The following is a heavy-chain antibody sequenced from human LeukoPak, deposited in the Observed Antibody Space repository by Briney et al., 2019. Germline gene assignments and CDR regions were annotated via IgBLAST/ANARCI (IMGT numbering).Heavy chain of an antibody. V-gene: IGHV4-31*03. CDR1: GGSISSGAYC. Sequence: PSETLSLTCTVSGGSISSGAYCWSWIRQRPGKGLEWIGYMYYDGSTYSNPSLKSRLTISVDTSKNQFSLKLSSVTAADTAVYYCARGPYYDFWSGHPYMDVWGKGTTVTVSS. D-gene: IGHD3-3*01. CDR3: ARGPYYDFWSGHPYMDV. J-gene: IGHJ6*03. CDR2: MYYDGST.